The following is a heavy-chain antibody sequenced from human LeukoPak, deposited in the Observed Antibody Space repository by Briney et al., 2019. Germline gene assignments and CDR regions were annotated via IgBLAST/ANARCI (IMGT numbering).Heavy chain of an antibody. V-gene: IGHV4-61*02. D-gene: IGHD3-22*01. CDR1: GGSISSGSYY. CDR2: IYTSGST. J-gene: IGHJ4*02. CDR3: ARDSYYYDSSGYYPPFDY. Sequence: SQTLSLTCAVSGGSISSGSYYWSWIRQPAGKGLEWIGRIYTSGSTNYNPSLKSRVTISVDTSKNQFSLKLSSVTAADTAVYYCARDSYYYDSSGYYPPFDYWGQGTLVTVSS.